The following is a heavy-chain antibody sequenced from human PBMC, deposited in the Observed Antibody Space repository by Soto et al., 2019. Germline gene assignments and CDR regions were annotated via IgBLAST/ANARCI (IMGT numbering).Heavy chain of an antibody. V-gene: IGHV1-69*12. J-gene: IGHJ2*01. CDR2: IIPIFGTV. D-gene: IGHD5-12*01. Sequence: QVQLVQSGAEVKKPGSSVKVSCKASGGTFSNYPISWVRQAPGQGLEWMGGIIPIFGTVNYAQKFRGRVTITADESTSTAYMELSSLRSEDTAVYYCARGNHRWLPLWYFDLWGRGTLVTVSS. CDR3: ARGNHRWLPLWYFDL. CDR1: GGTFSNYP.